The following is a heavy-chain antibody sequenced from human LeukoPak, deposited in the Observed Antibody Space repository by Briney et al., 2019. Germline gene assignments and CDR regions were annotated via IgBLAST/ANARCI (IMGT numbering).Heavy chain of an antibody. J-gene: IGHJ4*02. V-gene: IGHV3-20*04. D-gene: IGHD3-22*01. CDR2: INWNGGST. CDR1: GFTFDDYG. Sequence: GGSLRLSCAASGFTFDDYGMSWVRQAPGKGLEWVSGINWNGGSTGYADSVKGRFTISRDNSKNTLYLQMNSLRAEDTAVYYCAKDPLYYYDSSGDDYWGQGTLVTVSS. CDR3: AKDPLYYYDSSGDDY.